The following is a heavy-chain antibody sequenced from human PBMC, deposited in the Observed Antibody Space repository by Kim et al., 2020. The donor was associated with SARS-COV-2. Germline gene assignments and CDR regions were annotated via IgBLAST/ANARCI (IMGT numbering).Heavy chain of an antibody. V-gene: IGHV3-23*01. Sequence: GGSTTYADSVKGPFTISRDNSKNTLYLQMNSLRAEDTAVYYCAKSRDFDSWGQGTLVTVSS. CDR2: GGST. J-gene: IGHJ4*02. CDR3: AKSRDFDS.